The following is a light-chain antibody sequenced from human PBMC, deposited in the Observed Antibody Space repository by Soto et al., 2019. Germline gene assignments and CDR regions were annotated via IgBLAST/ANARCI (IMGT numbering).Light chain of an antibody. Sequence: DVPMTQSPSAMSASVGDRVTITCRASQDISRFVAGFQQKPGKAPERLIYDTSSLQPGVPSRFSGSGSGTEFTLAISGLQPEDFATYYCLQHNSYPYTFGQGTKLEIK. CDR1: QDISRF. J-gene: IGKJ2*01. CDR3: LQHNSYPYT. CDR2: DTS. V-gene: IGKV1-17*03.